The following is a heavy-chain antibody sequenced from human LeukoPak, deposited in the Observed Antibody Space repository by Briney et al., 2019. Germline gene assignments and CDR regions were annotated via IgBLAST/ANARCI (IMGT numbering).Heavy chain of an antibody. CDR3: ARGPVGLSALDA. CDR2: INSDGSEA. D-gene: IGHD2-15*01. V-gene: IGHV3-74*01. CDR1: GFTFSSYW. Sequence: GGSLRLSCAAPGFTFSSYWMHWVRQPPGKGLAWVSRINSDGSEAVYPDSVKGRFTISRDNAKNTLFLQMNSLRVEDTAVYYCARGPVGLSALDAWGQGILVTVSS. J-gene: IGHJ5*02.